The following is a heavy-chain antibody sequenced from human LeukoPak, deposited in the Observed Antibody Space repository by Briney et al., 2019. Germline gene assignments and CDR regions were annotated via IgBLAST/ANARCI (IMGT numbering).Heavy chain of an antibody. CDR2: IKQDGSEK. V-gene: IGHV3-7*01. J-gene: IGHJ4*02. CDR1: GFTFSSYW. D-gene: IGHD3-10*01. CDR3: ARDGARFGELSPSDFDY. Sequence: PGGSLRLSCAASGFTFSSYWMSWVRQAPGKGLEWVANIKQDGSEKYYVDSVKGRFTISRDNAKNSLYLQMNSLRAEDTAVYYCARDGARFGELSPSDFDYWGQGTLVTVSS.